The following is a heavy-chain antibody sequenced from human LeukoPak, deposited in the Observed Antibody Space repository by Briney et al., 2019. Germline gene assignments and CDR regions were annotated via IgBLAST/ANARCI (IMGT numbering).Heavy chain of an antibody. D-gene: IGHD3-22*01. CDR1: GFTFSSYW. J-gene: IGHJ6*02. CDR3: ARDRHYYDSSGYLRYYYGMDV. Sequence: PGGSLRLSCAASGFTFSSYWMNWVRQAPGKGLEWLANIKQDGSEKYYVDSVKGRFTISRDNAKNSLYLQMNSLRAEDTAVYYCARDRHYYDSSGYLRYYYGMDVWSQGTTVTVSS. CDR2: IKQDGSEK. V-gene: IGHV3-7*01.